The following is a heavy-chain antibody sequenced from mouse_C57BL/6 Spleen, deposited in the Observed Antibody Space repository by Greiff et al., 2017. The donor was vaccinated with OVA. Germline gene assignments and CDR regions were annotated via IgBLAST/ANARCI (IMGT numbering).Heavy chain of an antibody. CDR1: GYTFTSYW. D-gene: IGHD1-1*01. V-gene: IGHV1-50*01. Sequence: VQLQQSGAELVKPGASVKLSCKASGYTFTSYWMQWVKQRPGQGLEWIGEIDPSDSYTNYNQKFKGKATLTVDTSSSTAYMQLSSLTSEDSAVYYCARPYGSSYFDYWGQGTTLTVSS. CDR2: IDPSDSYT. J-gene: IGHJ2*01. CDR3: ARPYGSSYFDY.